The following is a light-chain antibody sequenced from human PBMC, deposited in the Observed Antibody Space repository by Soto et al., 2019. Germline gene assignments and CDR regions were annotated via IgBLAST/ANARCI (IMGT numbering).Light chain of an antibody. V-gene: IGKV3-15*01. Sequence: EIVMTQSPATLSVSPGERATLSCRASQSVTSNLAWYQQDPGQAPRLLIYDASTRVTDIPARFSGSGSGTEFTLTISSLQXEDXXXXXXXXXXXXPPTXGQGTKVDI. CDR3: XXXXXXPPT. J-gene: IGKJ1*01. CDR2: DAS. CDR1: QSVTSN.